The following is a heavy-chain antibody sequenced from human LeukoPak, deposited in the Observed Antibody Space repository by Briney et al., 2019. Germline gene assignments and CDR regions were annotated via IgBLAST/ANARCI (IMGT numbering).Heavy chain of an antibody. V-gene: IGHV3-11*01. CDR3: ARDSYGDANFDS. J-gene: IGHJ4*02. D-gene: IGHD4-17*01. CDR2: ISSSGSTI. Sequence: GGSLGLSCAASGFTFSDHYMSWIRQAPGKGLEWVSYISSSGSTIYYADSVKGRFTISRDNAKNSLYLQMNSLRAEDTAVYYCARDSYGDANFDSWGQGTLVTVSS. CDR1: GFTFSDHY.